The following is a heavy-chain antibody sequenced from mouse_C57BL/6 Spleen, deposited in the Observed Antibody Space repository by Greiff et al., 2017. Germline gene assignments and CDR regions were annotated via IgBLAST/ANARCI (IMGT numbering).Heavy chain of an antibody. CDR3: VLLRGSSNFDY. Sequence: QVQLKESGAELVKPGASVKISCKASGYAFSSYWMNWVKQRPGKGLEWIGQIYPGDGDTNYNGKFKGKATLTADKSSSTAYMQLSSLTSEDSAVYFCVLLRGSSNFDYWGQGTTLTVSA. V-gene: IGHV1-80*01. D-gene: IGHD1-1*01. J-gene: IGHJ2*01. CDR1: GYAFSSYW. CDR2: IYPGDGDT.